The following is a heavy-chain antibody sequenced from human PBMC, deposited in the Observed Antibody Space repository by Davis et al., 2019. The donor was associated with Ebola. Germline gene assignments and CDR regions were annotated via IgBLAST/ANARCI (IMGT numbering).Heavy chain of an antibody. CDR3: ARSTVMVY. CDR1: GFTFSSYA. Sequence: GGSLRLSCAASGFTFSSYAMHWVRQAPGKGLEWVAVISYDGSNKYYADSVKGRFTISRDNSKNTLYLQMNSLRAEDTAVYYCARSTVMVYWGQGTLVTVSS. J-gene: IGHJ4*02. CDR2: ISYDGSNK. V-gene: IGHV3-30*04. D-gene: IGHD4-17*01.